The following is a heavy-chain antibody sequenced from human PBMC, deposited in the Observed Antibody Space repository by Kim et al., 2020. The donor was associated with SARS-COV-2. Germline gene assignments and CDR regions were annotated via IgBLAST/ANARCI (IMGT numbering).Heavy chain of an antibody. Sequence: GGSLRLSCAASGFTFSSYGMHWVRQAPGKGLEWVAVISYDGSNKYYADSVKGRFTISRDNSKNTLYLQMNSLRAEDTAVYYCAKDRAIAAAGYFDYWGQG. D-gene: IGHD6-13*01. CDR1: GFTFSSYG. J-gene: IGHJ4*02. CDR2: ISYDGSNK. CDR3: AKDRAIAAAGYFDY. V-gene: IGHV3-30*18.